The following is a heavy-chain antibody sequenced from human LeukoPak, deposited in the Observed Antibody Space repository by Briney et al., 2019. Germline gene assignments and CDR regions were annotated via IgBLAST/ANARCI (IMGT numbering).Heavy chain of an antibody. CDR2: IYSGGST. J-gene: IGHJ4*02. Sequence: GGSLRLSCAASGFTVSSNYLSWVRQAPGKGLEWVSVIYSGGSTSYADSVKGRFTISRDNSKNTLWLQMNSLRAEDTAVYYCASTPLRRAALFDYWGQGTLVTGSS. V-gene: IGHV3-66*01. CDR3: ASTPLRRAALFDY. CDR1: GFTVSSNY. D-gene: IGHD4-17*01.